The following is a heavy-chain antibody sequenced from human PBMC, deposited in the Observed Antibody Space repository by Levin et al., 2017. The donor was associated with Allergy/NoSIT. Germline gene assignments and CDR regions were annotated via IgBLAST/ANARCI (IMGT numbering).Heavy chain of an antibody. J-gene: IGHJ4*02. D-gene: IGHD3-22*01. Sequence: GSGLVRLNQGNGLEWVSAISGSGGSTDYADSVKGRFTISRDNSRNILYMQMNSLRAEDTAVYYCAKEQYDGSGPDYWGQGTLVTVSS. CDR1: G. V-gene: IGHV3-23*01. CDR3: AKEQYDGSGPDY. CDR2: ISGSGGST.